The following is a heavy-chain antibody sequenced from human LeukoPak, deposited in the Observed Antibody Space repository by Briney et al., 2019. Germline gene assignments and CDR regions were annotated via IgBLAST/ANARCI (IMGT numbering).Heavy chain of an antibody. D-gene: IGHD2-8*01. V-gene: IGHV3-48*03. CDR3: AREDTGVAFDI. Sequence: GGSLRLSCAASGFTFSSYEMNWVRQAPGKGLEWVSYTSSSGSTIYYADSVKGRFTISRDNARNSLSLRMNSLRAEDTAVYYCAREDTGVAFDIWGQGTTVTV. J-gene: IGHJ3*02. CDR1: GFTFSSYE. CDR2: TSSSGSTI.